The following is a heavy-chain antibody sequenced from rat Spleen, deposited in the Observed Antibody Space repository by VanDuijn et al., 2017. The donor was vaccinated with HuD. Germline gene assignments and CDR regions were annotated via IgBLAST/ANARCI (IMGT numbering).Heavy chain of an antibody. CDR2: ITNSAGST. CDR3: AKDRGYPAPFAY. D-gene: IGHD1-4*01. CDR1: GFTFSDYY. V-gene: IGHV5-20*01. Sequence: EVQLVESDGGLVQPGRTLKLSCAASGFTFSDYYMAWVRQAPGKGLEWVASITNSAGSTYYPDSVKGRFTISRDHAENTVYLQMNSLRSEDTATYYCAKDRGYPAPFAYWGQGTLVTVSS. J-gene: IGHJ3*01.